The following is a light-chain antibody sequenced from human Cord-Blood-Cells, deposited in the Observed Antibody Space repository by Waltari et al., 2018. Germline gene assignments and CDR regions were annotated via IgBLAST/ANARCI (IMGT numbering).Light chain of an antibody. J-gene: IGLJ3*02. CDR3: SSYTSSSTV. V-gene: IGLV2-14*01. CDR2: DVS. CDR1: SSDVGGYNY. Sequence: QSALTQPASVSGSPGQSITISCTGTSSDVGGYNYVSWYQQHPGKAPKLMIYDVSKRPSGVSIPFSGSKSGNTASLTISGLQAEDEADYYCSSYTSSSTVFGGGTKLTVL.